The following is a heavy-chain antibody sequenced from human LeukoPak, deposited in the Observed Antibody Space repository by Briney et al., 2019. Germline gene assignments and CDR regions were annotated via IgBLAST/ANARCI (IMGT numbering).Heavy chain of an antibody. Sequence: GGSLRLSCAASGFTFSSYGMHWVRQAPGKGLEWVAFIRYDGSNKYYADSVKGRFTISRDNSKNTLYLQMNSLRAEDTAVCYCAKDSMWLLDKDGIDYWGQGTLVTVSS. V-gene: IGHV3-30*02. CDR2: IRYDGSNK. D-gene: IGHD5-12*01. J-gene: IGHJ4*02. CDR3: AKDSMWLLDKDGIDY. CDR1: GFTFSSYG.